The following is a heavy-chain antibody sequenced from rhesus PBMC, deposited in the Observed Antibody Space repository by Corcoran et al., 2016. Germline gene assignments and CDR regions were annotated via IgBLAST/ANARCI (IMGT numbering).Heavy chain of an antibody. CDR1: GGSISDSYR. V-gene: IGHV4S10*01. D-gene: IGHD3-16*01. J-gene: IGHJ6*01. CDR3: ARGSYYYSGSYYYVEYGLDS. Sequence: QVQLQESGPGVVKPSETLSLTCAVSGGSISDSYRWSWIRQPPGKGLVWIGYIYGRSTSTNYNPSLKSRVTSSKAPSKNQFSFELSSVTAADTAVYYGARGSYYYSGSYYYVEYGLDSWGQGVVVTVSS. CDR2: IYGRSTST.